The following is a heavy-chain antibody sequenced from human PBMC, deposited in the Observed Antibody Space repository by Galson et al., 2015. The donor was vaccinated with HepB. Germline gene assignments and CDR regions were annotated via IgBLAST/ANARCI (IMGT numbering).Heavy chain of an antibody. Sequence: SVKVSCKASGYTFTSYYMHWVRQAPGQGLEWMGIINPSGGSTSYAQKSQGRVTMTRDTSTSTVYMELSSLRSEDTAVYYCARVSVGYYDYVWGSYRPGGMDVWGQGTTVTVSS. CDR2: INPSGGST. J-gene: IGHJ6*02. V-gene: IGHV1-46*01. CDR1: GYTFTSYY. D-gene: IGHD3-16*02. CDR3: ARVSVGYYDYVWGSYRPGGMDV.